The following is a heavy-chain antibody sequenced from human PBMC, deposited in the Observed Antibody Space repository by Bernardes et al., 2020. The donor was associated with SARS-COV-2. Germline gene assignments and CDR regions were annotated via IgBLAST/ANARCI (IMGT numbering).Heavy chain of an antibody. J-gene: IGHJ4*02. D-gene: IGHD2-15*01. CDR3: AKSGARG. V-gene: IGHV3-23*01. CDR1: GFTFSNYA. Sequence: GGSLRLSCAASGFTFSNYAMSWVRQAPGQGLQSVAFISPSGDETYYADSVKGRYAIFRDNSKTTLYLQMNNLRVEDTAVYYCAKSGARGWGQGTLVTVSS. CDR2: ISPSGDET.